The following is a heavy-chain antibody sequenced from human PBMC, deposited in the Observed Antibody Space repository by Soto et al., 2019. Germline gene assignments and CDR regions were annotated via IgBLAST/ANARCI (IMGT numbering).Heavy chain of an antibody. CDR1: GFTFSSYS. J-gene: IGHJ4*02. D-gene: IGHD5-18*01. CDR2: IRSSSSTI. Sequence: EVQLVESGGGLVQPGGSLRLSCAASGFTFSSYSMNWVRQAPGKGLEWVSYIRSSSSTIYYADSVKGRFTISRDNAKNSLDLQMNSLRDEDTAVYYCARDPGDSYGPPEYWGQGTLVTVSS. V-gene: IGHV3-48*02. CDR3: ARDPGDSYGPPEY.